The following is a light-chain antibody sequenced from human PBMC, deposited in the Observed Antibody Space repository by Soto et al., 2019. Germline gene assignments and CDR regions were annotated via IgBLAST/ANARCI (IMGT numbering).Light chain of an antibody. CDR3: QQYSSSPPYT. Sequence: EIVLTQSPGTLSLSPGERATLSCRASQRVSSSYFAWYQQKPGQAPRLIIYGASNRATGIPDRFSGSGSGTAFTLTISRLEPEDFAVYYCQQYSSSPPYTFGQGTKLEIK. CDR1: QRVSSSY. J-gene: IGKJ2*01. CDR2: GAS. V-gene: IGKV3-20*01.